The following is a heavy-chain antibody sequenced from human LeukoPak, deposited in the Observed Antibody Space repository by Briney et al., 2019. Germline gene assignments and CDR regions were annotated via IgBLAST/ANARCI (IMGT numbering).Heavy chain of an antibody. J-gene: IGHJ5*02. Sequence: GGSLRLSCAASGFTFSSYAMSWVRQAPGKGLEWVSAISGSGGVTYYADSVKGRFTISRDNSENTLFLQMNSLRAEDTAVYYCLLTMVRGVTQNWVDPWGQGTLVTVSS. V-gene: IGHV3-23*01. CDR1: GFTFSSYA. CDR3: LLTMVRGVTQNWVDP. D-gene: IGHD3-10*01. CDR2: ISGSGGVT.